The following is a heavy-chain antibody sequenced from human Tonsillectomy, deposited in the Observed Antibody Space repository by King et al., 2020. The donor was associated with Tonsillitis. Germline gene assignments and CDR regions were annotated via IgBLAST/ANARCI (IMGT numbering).Heavy chain of an antibody. CDR1: GGSISSSSYY. CDR2: IYYSGST. V-gene: IGHV4-39*01. J-gene: IGHJ3*02. Sequence: QLQESGPGLVKPSETLSLTCTVSGGSISSSSYYWGWIRQPPGKGLEWIGSIYYSGSTYYNPSLKSRVTISVDTSKNQFSLKLSSVTAADTAVYYCARSLVGASYAFDIWGHGTMVTVSS. CDR3: ARSLVGASYAFDI. D-gene: IGHD1-26*01.